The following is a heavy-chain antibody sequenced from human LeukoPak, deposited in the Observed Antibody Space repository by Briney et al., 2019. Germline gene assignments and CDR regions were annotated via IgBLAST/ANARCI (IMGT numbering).Heavy chain of an antibody. CDR3: ARDDVGKGATREIDY. J-gene: IGHJ4*02. D-gene: IGHD1-26*01. Sequence: ASVKVSCKASGYTFTSYGISWVRQAPGQGLEWMGWISAYNGNTNYAQKLQGRVTMTTDTSTSTAYMELRSLRSDDTAVYYCARDDVGKGATREIDYWGQGTLVTVSS. V-gene: IGHV1-18*01. CDR2: ISAYNGNT. CDR1: GYTFTSYG.